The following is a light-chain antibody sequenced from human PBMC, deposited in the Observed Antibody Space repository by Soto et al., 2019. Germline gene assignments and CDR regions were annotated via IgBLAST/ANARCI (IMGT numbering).Light chain of an antibody. J-gene: IGKJ2*01. Sequence: EIVMTQSPATLSVSPGERATLSCRASQSVSSSLAWFQQKPGQAPSLLIYDASTRATGIPARFSGSGSGTEFTLTISSLQSEDFAVYYCQQYNNWPPEYTFGQGTKLEIK. CDR2: DAS. CDR1: QSVSSS. CDR3: QQYNNWPPEYT. V-gene: IGKV3-15*01.